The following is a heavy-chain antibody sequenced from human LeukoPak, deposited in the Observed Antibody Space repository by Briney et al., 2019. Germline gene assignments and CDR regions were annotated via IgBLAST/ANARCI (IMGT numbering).Heavy chain of an antibody. CDR2: INHSGST. V-gene: IGHV4-34*01. Sequence: SETLSLTCAVYGGSFSGYYWSWIRQPPGKGLEWIGEINHSGSTNYNPSLKSRVTISVDTSKNQFSLKLSSVTAADTAGYYCARKTPGYSYGTGFDYWGQGTLVTVSS. CDR3: ARKTPGYSYGTGFDY. D-gene: IGHD5-18*01. J-gene: IGHJ4*02. CDR1: GGSFSGYY.